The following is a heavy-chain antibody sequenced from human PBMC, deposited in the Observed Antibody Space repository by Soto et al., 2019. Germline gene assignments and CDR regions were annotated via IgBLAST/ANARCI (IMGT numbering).Heavy chain of an antibody. J-gene: IGHJ5*02. Sequence: QVQLQESGPGLVKPSQTLSLTCTVSGGSISSGGYYWGWIRQHPGKGLEWIGYIYYSGSTYYNPSLKSRVTISVDTSKNQFSLKLSSVTAADTAVYYCARGTPDYGDYGSWFDPWGQGTLVTVSS. V-gene: IGHV4-31*03. CDR3: ARGTPDYGDYGSWFDP. CDR2: IYYSGST. D-gene: IGHD4-17*01. CDR1: GGSISSGGYY.